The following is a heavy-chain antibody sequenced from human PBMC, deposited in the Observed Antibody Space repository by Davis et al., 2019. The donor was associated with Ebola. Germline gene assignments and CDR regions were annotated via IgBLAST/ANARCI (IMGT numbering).Heavy chain of an antibody. CDR3: ARDATGGVAAIATNYFDY. V-gene: IGHV1-46*01. Sequence: AASVKVSCKASGYTFAAYYIYWVRQAPGQGLEWMGIINPSDGRTSYAQKFQGRVTMTRDTSTTSVYMELSSLRSEDTAVYYCARDATGGVAAIATNYFDYWGQGALVTVSS. D-gene: IGHD6-13*01. CDR1: GYTFAAYY. CDR2: INPSDGRT. J-gene: IGHJ4*02.